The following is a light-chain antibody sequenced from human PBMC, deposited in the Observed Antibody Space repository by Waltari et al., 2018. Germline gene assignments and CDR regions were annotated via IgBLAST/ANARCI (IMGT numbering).Light chain of an antibody. Sequence: DIQMTQSPSTLSASVGDRVTITCRASQSISSWLAWYQQKPGKAPKLLIYKSSSLESGVPSRFSGSGSGTEFTLTISSLQPDDFATYYCQQYNIYWTFGQVTKVEIK. J-gene: IGKJ1*01. CDR3: QQYNIYWT. V-gene: IGKV1-5*03. CDR1: QSISSW. CDR2: KSS.